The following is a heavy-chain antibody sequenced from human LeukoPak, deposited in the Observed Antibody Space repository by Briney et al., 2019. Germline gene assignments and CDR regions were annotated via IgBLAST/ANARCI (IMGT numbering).Heavy chain of an antibody. V-gene: IGHV3-48*03. CDR1: GFTFSSYE. J-gene: IGHJ4*02. CDR2: ISSSGSTI. Sequence: GGSLRLSCAASGFTFSSYEMNWVRQAPGKGLEWVSYISSSGSTIYYADSVKGRFTISRDNAKNSLYLQMNSLRAEDTAVYYCARDPGRGPLGYWGQGTLVTVSS. D-gene: IGHD1-1*01. CDR3: ARDPGRGPLGY.